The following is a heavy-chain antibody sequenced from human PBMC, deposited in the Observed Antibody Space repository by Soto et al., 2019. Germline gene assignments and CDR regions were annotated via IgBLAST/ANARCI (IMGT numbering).Heavy chain of an antibody. J-gene: IGHJ6*02. V-gene: IGHV1-46*01. CDR1: GYTFTSYY. CDR2: INPSGGST. Sequence: ASVKVSCKASGYTFTSYYMHWVRQAPGQGLEWMGIINPSGGSTSYAQKFQGRVTMTRDTSTSTVYMELSSLRSEDTAVYYCASTIEMATISYYYYYGMDVWGQGTTVTVS. CDR3: ASTIEMATISYYYYYGMDV. D-gene: IGHD5-12*01.